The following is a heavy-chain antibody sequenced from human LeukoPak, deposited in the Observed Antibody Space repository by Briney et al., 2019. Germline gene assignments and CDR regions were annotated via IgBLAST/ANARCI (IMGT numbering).Heavy chain of an antibody. CDR2: IIPIFGIA. J-gene: IGHJ4*02. V-gene: IGHV1-69*04. D-gene: IGHD3-10*01. CDR1: GGTFSSYA. CDR3: ARSETELYYFDY. Sequence: SVKVSCKASGGTFSSYAISWVRQAPGQGLEWMGRIIPIFGIANYAQKFQGRVTITADKSTSTAYMELSSLRSEDTAVYYCARSETELYYFDYWAREPWSPSPQ.